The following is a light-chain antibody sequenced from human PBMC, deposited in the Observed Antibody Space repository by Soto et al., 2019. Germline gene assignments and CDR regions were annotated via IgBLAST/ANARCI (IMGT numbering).Light chain of an antibody. J-gene: IGKJ5*01. CDR1: ESMSNC. Sequence: DIQMTQSPSTLSASVGDRVTITCRASESMSNCLAWYQQKPGKAPKLLISGASSLQSGVPSRFSGSGSGTEFTLTISSLQPEDFAAYHCQQVNDYPITFGQGTRLEIK. V-gene: IGKV1-5*01. CDR2: GAS. CDR3: QQVNDYPIT.